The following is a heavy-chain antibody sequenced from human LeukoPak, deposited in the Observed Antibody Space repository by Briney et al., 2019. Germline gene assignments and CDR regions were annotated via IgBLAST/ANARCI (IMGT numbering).Heavy chain of an antibody. CDR1: GLSVRSNY. J-gene: IGHJ6*02. D-gene: IGHD1-7*01. CDR3: ASSNWNSANYYYAMDV. CDR2: IHTGGSA. Sequence: PGGSLRLSCAASGLSVRSNYLTWVRQAPGKGLEWVSVIHTGGSAYYADSVKGRFIISRDNSKNTLYLQINNLRAEDTAVYYCASSNWNSANYYYAMDVWGQGTTVTVSS. V-gene: IGHV3-53*01.